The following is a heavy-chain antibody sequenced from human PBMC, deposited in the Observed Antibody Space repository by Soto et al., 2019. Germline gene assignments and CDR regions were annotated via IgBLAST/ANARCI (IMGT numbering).Heavy chain of an antibody. V-gene: IGHV3-33*01. Sequence: QVQLVESGGGVVQPGRSLRLSCAASGFTFSSYGMHWVRQAPGKGLEWVAVIWYDGSNKYYADSVKGRFTISRDNSKNTLYLQMNSLRAEDTAVYYCARDDDIEVVPAADDIYYGMDVWGQGTTVTVSS. J-gene: IGHJ6*02. CDR2: IWYDGSNK. CDR3: ARDDDIEVVPAADDIYYGMDV. CDR1: GFTFSSYG. D-gene: IGHD2-2*01.